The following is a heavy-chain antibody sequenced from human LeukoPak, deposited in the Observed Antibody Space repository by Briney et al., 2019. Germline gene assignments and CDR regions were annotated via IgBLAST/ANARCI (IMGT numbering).Heavy chain of an antibody. CDR3: ARAIYAIGGYFDY. CDR2: ISRSSNDI. J-gene: IGHJ4*02. V-gene: IGHV3-21*01. CDR1: GFTFSSYN. D-gene: IGHD3-16*01. Sequence: GGSLRLSCAASGFTFSSYNMIWVRQAPGKGLEWVSSISRSSNDIYHADSMHDRFTNSRDNAKNSLYLPMNSLSAENTAVYYCARAIYAIGGYFDYWGQGTLVTVSS.